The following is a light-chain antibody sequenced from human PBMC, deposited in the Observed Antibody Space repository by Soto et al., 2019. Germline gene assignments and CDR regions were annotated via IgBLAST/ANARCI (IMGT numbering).Light chain of an antibody. Sequence: QSALTQPASVSGSPGQSITISCTGTSSDVGGYNYVSWYQQHPGKAPKLMIYDVNNRPSGVSSRFSGSKSGNTASLTISGLQAEDEADYYCISYRSSSTPVVCGGGTKLTVL. V-gene: IGLV2-14*03. CDR3: ISYRSSSTPVV. CDR2: DVN. CDR1: SSDVGGYNY. J-gene: IGLJ2*01.